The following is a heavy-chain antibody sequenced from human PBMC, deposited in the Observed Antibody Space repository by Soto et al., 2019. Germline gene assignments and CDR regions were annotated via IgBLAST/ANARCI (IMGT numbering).Heavy chain of an antibody. D-gene: IGHD3-9*01. Sequence: EVQLLESGGGLVQPGGSLRLSCAASGFTFSSYAMSWVRQAPGKGLEWVSGISGSGVSTYYADSVKGRFTISRDNSKNKLYLQMNSLRAEDTAVYYCAKGAWYYDILTGYGYFDYWGQGTLVTVSS. V-gene: IGHV3-23*01. J-gene: IGHJ4*02. CDR1: GFTFSSYA. CDR3: AKGAWYYDILTGYGYFDY. CDR2: ISGSGVST.